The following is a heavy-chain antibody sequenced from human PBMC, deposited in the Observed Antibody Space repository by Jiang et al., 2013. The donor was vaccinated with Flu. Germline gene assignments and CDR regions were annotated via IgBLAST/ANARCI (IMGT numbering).Heavy chain of an antibody. J-gene: IGHJ4*02. CDR2: INTNTGNP. V-gene: IGHV7-4-1*02. CDR3: ARVLDTEDCGGDCYLIY. D-gene: IGHD2-21*02. CDR1: GYTFTSYA. Sequence: ASVKVSCKASGYTFTSYAMNWVRQAPGQGLEWMGWINTNTGNPTYAQGFTGRFVFSLDTSVSTAYLQISSLKAEDTAVYYCARVLDTEDCGGDCYLIYWGQGTLVTVSS.